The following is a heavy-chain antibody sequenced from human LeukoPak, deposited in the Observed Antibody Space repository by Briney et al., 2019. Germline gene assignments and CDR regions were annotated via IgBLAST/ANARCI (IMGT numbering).Heavy chain of an antibody. V-gene: IGHV4-4*07. Sequence: TSETLSLTCTVSVASISSDYWSWIRQPAGKGLEWIGRVYPTGSTNFSPSLKSRVTISVDTSKNHFSLKLSSVTAADTAVYYCARGYGSGSYTLNYWGQGTLVTVSS. J-gene: IGHJ4*02. CDR2: VYPTGST. CDR1: VASISSDY. D-gene: IGHD3-10*01. CDR3: ARGYGSGSYTLNY.